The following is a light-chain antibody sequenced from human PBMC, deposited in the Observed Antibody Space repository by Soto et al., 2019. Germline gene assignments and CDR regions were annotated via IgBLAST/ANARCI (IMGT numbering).Light chain of an antibody. CDR2: KAS. CDR3: QQYNSYSPT. V-gene: IGKV1-5*03. J-gene: IGKJ1*01. Sequence: DIQTTQSPSTPSASVGDRVTITCRASQSISVWLAWYQQKAGKAPNLLIYKASRLESGVPSRFSGSGSETEFTLTISGLQPGDSATYYCQQYNSYSPTFGQGTKVDIK. CDR1: QSISVW.